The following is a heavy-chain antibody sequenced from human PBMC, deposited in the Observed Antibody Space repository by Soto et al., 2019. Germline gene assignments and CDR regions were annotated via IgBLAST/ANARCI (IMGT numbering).Heavy chain of an antibody. Sequence: GGALRLSCAASGFTFSDYYMSWIRPAPGKGLEWVSYISSSGSTIYYADSVKGRFTISRDNAKNSLYLQVNSLRSEDTAVYYCARDWSYYYFDYWRQGTLVTVSS. D-gene: IGHD1-26*01. CDR2: ISSSGSTI. J-gene: IGHJ4*02. V-gene: IGHV3-11*01. CDR3: ARDWSYYYFDY. CDR1: GFTFSDYY.